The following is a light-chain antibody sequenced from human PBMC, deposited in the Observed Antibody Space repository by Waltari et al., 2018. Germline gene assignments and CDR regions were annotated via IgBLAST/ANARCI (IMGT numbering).Light chain of an antibody. CDR1: QSLLHSDGKTY. V-gene: IGKV2-29*02. Sequence: DIVMTQTPLSLSVTPGQPVSIPCKFSQSLLHSDGKTYLYWYLQKPGQSPQVLIYEISRRISGVPDRFSGGGSGTDFTLKISRVEAEDVGVYYCMQGIHLPITFGQGTRLEIK. J-gene: IGKJ5*01. CDR2: EIS. CDR3: MQGIHLPIT.